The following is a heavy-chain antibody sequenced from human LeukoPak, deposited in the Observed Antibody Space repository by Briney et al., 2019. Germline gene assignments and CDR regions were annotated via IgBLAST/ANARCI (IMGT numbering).Heavy chain of an antibody. CDR3: AKDRDYGDYGDAFDI. CDR2: ISGSGGST. V-gene: IGHV3-23*01. J-gene: IGHJ3*02. D-gene: IGHD4-17*01. Sequence: PGGSLRLSCAASGFTFTSYAMSWVRQAPGKGLEWVSAISGSGGSTYYADSVKGRFTISRDNSKNTLYLQMNSLRAEDTAVYYCAKDRDYGDYGDAFDIWGQGTMVTVSS. CDR1: GFTFTSYA.